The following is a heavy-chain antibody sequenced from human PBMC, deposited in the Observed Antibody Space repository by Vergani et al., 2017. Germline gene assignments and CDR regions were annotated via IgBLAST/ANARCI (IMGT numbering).Heavy chain of an antibody. CDR2: INPDDSTT. J-gene: IGHJ4*02. Sequence: EVQLVESGGALVQPGGSLRLSCAASGFTFSTYWMQWVRQAPGKGLVWVSRINPDDSTTNYADSAKGRFTISRDNAKNTLYLQMNSLRVEDTAVYYCARDNWGTPSYWGKGTLVTVSS. D-gene: IGHD3-16*01. CDR1: GFTFSTYW. CDR3: ARDNWGTPSY. V-gene: IGHV3-74*01.